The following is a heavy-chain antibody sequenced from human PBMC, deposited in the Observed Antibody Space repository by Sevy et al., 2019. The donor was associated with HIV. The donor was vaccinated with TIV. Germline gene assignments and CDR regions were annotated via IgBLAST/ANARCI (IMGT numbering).Heavy chain of an antibody. D-gene: IGHD3-22*01. V-gene: IGHV3-53*01. CDR3: ARQYFHHSSAYFPL. CDR2: VYSGGST. CDR1: GVAISSNY. J-gene: IGHJ4*02. Sequence: GGSLRLSCVASGVAISSNYMSWVRQAPGKGLEWISAVYSGGSTYYADSVKGRFTISRDSSKNTVYLQMNSLRAEDTAVYYCARQYFHHSSAYFPLWGQGTLVTVSS.